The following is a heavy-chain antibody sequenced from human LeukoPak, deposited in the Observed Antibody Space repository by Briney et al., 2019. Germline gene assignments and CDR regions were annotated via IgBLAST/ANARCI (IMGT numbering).Heavy chain of an antibody. J-gene: IGHJ6*03. Sequence: QSGGSLRLSCTASGFTFGDYAMSWVRQAPGKGLEWVGFIRSKAYGGTTEYAASVKGRFTMSRDDSKSIAYLQMNSLKTEDTAVYYCTRFMVRGVIIYMDVWGKGTTVTVS. CDR2: IRSKAYGGTT. D-gene: IGHD3-10*01. V-gene: IGHV3-49*04. CDR1: GFTFGDYA. CDR3: TRFMVRGVIIYMDV.